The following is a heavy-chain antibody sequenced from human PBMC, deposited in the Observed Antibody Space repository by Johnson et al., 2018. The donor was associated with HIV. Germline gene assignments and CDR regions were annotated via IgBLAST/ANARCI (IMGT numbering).Heavy chain of an antibody. Sequence: QVQLVESGGGLVQPGGSLRLSCAASGFTFSSYGMHWVRQAPGKGLEWVAFIRYDGSNKYYADSVKGRFTISRDNSKNTLYLQMNSLRAEDTAVYYCARAEGDYYDSGGWGPDAFDIWGQGTMVTVSS. CDR1: GFTFSSYG. D-gene: IGHD3-22*01. CDR3: ARAEGDYYDSGGWGPDAFDI. CDR2: IRYDGSNK. J-gene: IGHJ3*02. V-gene: IGHV3-30*02.